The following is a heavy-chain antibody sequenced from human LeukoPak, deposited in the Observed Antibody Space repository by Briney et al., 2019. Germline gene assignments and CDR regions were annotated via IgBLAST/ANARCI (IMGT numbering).Heavy chain of an antibody. CDR3: ARDRVGTMVRGVINY. J-gene: IGHJ4*02. V-gene: IGHV1-18*01. CDR2: ISAYNGNT. Sequence: GASVKVSCKASGYTFTSYGISWVRQAPGQGLEWMGWISAYNGNTNYAQKLQGRVTMTTDTSTSTAYMELRSLRSDDTAVYYCARDRVGTMVRGVINYWGQGTLVTVSS. D-gene: IGHD3-10*01. CDR1: GYTFTSYG.